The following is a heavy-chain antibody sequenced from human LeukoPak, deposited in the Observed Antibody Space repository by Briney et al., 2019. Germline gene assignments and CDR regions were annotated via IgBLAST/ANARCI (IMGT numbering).Heavy chain of an antibody. CDR2: ISSSGITI. CDR1: GFTFSDYY. J-gene: IGHJ4*02. V-gene: IGHV3-11*01. Sequence: GGSRRLSCAASGFTFSDYYMSWIRQAPGKGLEWVSYISSSGITIYYADSVKGRFTISRDNAKNSVYLQMNSLRAEDTAVYYCAKGEGSSGYGEHFDYWGQGTLVTVSS. CDR3: AKGEGSSGYGEHFDY. D-gene: IGHD3-22*01.